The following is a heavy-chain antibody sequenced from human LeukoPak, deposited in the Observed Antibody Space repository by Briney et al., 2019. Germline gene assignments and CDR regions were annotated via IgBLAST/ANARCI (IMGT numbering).Heavy chain of an antibody. V-gene: IGHV4-34*01. J-gene: IGHJ4*02. Sequence: SETLSLTCAVYGGSFSGYYWSGLRQPPGKGLAWIGEINHSGSTNYNPSLKSRVTISVDTSKNQFSLTLSSVTAADTAVYYCARGLRNSRIRYYGSGSAFAYWGQGTLVTVSS. CDR2: INHSGST. CDR1: GGSFSGYY. CDR3: ARGLRNSRIRYYGSGSAFAY. D-gene: IGHD3-10*01.